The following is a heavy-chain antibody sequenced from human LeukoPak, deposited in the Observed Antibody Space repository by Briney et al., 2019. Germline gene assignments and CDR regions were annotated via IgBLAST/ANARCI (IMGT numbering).Heavy chain of an antibody. CDR3: ARVGVSSIAAGPKKRNWFDP. CDR1: GFTFSSYE. D-gene: IGHD6-6*01. CDR2: ISGSGSTI. V-gene: IGHV3-48*03. J-gene: IGHJ5*02. Sequence: PGGSLRLSCAASGFTFSSYEMNWVRQAPGKGLEWVSYISGSGSTIYYADSVKGRFTISRDNAKNSLYLQMNSLRAEDTAVYYCARVGVSSIAAGPKKRNWFDPWGQGTLVTVSS.